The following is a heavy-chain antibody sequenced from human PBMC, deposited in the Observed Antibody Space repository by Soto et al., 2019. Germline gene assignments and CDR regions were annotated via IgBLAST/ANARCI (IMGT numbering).Heavy chain of an antibody. CDR2: ISAYNGNT. V-gene: IGHV1-18*04. CDR1: GYTFTSYG. Sequence: QVQLVQSGAEVKKPGASVKVSCKASGYTFTSYGISWVRQAPGQGLEWMGWISAYNGNTNYAQKLQGRVTMTTDTSTSTAYMELRSLRSDDTVVYYCARVPFIAVAGVGNNWFDPWGQGTLVTVSS. CDR3: ARVPFIAVAGVGNNWFDP. J-gene: IGHJ5*02. D-gene: IGHD6-19*01.